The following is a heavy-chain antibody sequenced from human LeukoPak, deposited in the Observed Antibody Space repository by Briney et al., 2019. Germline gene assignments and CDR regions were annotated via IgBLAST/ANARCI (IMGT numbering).Heavy chain of an antibody. V-gene: IGHV3-74*03. CDR1: GFTFSGHW. J-gene: IGHJ4*02. CDR2: ITPDGNAA. CDR3: AREHIMAGNY. D-gene: IGHD3-16*01. Sequence: PGGSLRLSCVASGFTFSGHWMHWVRQVPGKGLMAVSRITPDGNAAAYADSVKGRFTISRDNSKNTLYLQMNSLRAEDTAVYYCAREHIMAGNYWGQGTLVTVSS.